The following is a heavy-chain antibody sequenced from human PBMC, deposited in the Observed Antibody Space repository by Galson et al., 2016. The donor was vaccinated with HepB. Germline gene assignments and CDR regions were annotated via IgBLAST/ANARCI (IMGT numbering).Heavy chain of an antibody. CDR2: ISYDGSNK. CDR1: GFTFSHYG. D-gene: IGHD1-7*01. Sequence: SLRLSCAASGFTFSHYGMHWVRQAPGKGLEWVAVISYDGSNKYSTESVKGRFTISGDNSTNTLFLQMNSLRVEDTSVYYCAKAPNPGTTLYPLDYWGQGSLVTVSS. V-gene: IGHV3-30*18. J-gene: IGHJ4*02. CDR3: AKAPNPGTTLYPLDY.